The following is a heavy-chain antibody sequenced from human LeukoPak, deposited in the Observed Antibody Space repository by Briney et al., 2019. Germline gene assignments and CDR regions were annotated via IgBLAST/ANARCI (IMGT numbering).Heavy chain of an antibody. Sequence: PGGSLRLSCAASGFTFSSYEMNWVRQAPGKVLEWVSYISSSSSYIYYADSVKGRFTISRDNAKNSLYLQMNSLRAEDTAVYYCARDGIQLWLPYYYYMDVWGKGTTVTVSS. J-gene: IGHJ6*03. CDR3: ARDGIQLWLPYYYYMDV. CDR1: GFTFSSYE. CDR2: ISSSSSYI. D-gene: IGHD5-18*01. V-gene: IGHV3-21*05.